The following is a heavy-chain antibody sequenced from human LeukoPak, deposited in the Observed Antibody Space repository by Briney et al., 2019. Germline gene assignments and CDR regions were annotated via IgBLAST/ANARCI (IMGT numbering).Heavy chain of an antibody. J-gene: IGHJ3*02. D-gene: IGHD4-17*01. Sequence: GGSLRLSCAASGFTFSSYWMHWVRQAPGMGLVWVSCINSDGSSTHYADSVKGRFTISRDNAKNSLYPQMNSLRAEDTAVYYCARDFGRNGDFHAFDIWGQGTMVTVSS. CDR2: INSDGSST. V-gene: IGHV3-74*01. CDR1: GFTFSSYW. CDR3: ARDFGRNGDFHAFDI.